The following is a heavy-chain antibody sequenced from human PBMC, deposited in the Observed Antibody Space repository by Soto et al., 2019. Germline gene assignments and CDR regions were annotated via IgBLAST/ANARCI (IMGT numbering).Heavy chain of an antibody. CDR3: ARDLEMATIKHYSYGMDV. V-gene: IGHV4-61*01. CDR2: IYYSGST. Sequence: QVQLQESGPGLVKPSETLSLTCTVSGGSVSSGSYYWSWIRQPPGKGLEWIGYIYYSGSTNYNPSFKSRVTISVDTSKNQSSLKLSSVTAADTAVYYCARDLEMATIKHYSYGMDVWGQGTTVTVSS. D-gene: IGHD5-12*01. CDR1: GGSVSSGSYY. J-gene: IGHJ6*02.